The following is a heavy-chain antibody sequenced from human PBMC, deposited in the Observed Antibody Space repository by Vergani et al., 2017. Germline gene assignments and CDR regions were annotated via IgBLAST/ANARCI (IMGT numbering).Heavy chain of an antibody. D-gene: IGHD6-13*01. CDR3: AKDSEYSSS. CDR1: GFTFSGSA. J-gene: IGHJ4*02. CDR2: IRSKANSYAT. V-gene: IGHV3-73*01. Sequence: EVQLVESGGGLVQPGGSLKLSCAASGFTFSGSAMHWVRQASGKGLEWVGRIRSKANSYATAYAASVKGRFTISRDDSKNTAYLQMNSLKTEDTAVYYCAKDSEYSSSWGQGTLVTVSS.